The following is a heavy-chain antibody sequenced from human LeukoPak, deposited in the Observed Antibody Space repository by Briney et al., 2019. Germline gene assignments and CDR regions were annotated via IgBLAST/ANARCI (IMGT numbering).Heavy chain of an antibody. CDR1: GGSISSSSYY. J-gene: IGHJ6*03. D-gene: IGHD6-19*01. V-gene: IGHV4-39*07. CDR2: TYYSGST. CDR3: ATVNSSGWLYYYYYYMDV. Sequence: SETLSLTCTVSGGSISSSSYYWGWIRQPPGKGLEWIGSTYYSGSTYYNPSLKSRVTISVDTSKNQFSLKLSSVTAADTAVYYCATVNSSGWLYYYYYYMDVWGKGTTVTVSS.